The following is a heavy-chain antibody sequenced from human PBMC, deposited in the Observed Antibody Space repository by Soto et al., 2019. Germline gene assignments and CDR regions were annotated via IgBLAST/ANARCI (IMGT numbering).Heavy chain of an antibody. D-gene: IGHD2-21*01. J-gene: IGHJ6*02. CDR1: GASVNSGDFH. CDR3: SRDSPPPPYFSYFGMDV. CDR2: IFFSGNT. Sequence: QVQLQESGPGLVKPSQTLSLTCTVSGASVNSGDFHWSWIRQRPGAGLEWIGYIFFSGNTYYNPSLRGRLTTSMDPAKNPFSLILTFIDAAGSAVTYCSRDSPPPPYFSYFGMDVWGQGTTVTVSS. V-gene: IGHV4-30-4*08.